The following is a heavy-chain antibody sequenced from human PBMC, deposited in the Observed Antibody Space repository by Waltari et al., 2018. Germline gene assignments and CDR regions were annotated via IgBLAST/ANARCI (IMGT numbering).Heavy chain of an antibody. CDR2: INGYGSST. CDR1: GFTFSSYW. V-gene: IGHV3-74*01. D-gene: IGHD2-8*02. CDR3: ARDRGSGANWFDP. J-gene: IGHJ5*02. Sequence: PGGSLRLSCAASGFTFSSYWIHWVRQVPGTGLVWVARINGYGSSTSYADSVKGRFTISRDNAKNTLYLQMNSLRADDTAVYYCARDRGSGANWFDPWGQGTLVTVSS.